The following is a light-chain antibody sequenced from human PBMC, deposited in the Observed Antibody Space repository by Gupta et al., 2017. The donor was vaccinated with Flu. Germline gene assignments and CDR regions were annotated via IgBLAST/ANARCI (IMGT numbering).Light chain of an antibody. Sequence: SYSVTQTSSVSVAPGQTASMTCVGGDIGRKVLHWYLQKPGQAPMLVVYDDVDRPAGIPERFSGSSSDNTATLTISRVEVGDEADYYCHVWDRGSNHWVFGGGTKLTVL. CDR3: HVWDRGSNHWV. J-gene: IGLJ3*02. CDR2: DDV. V-gene: IGLV3-21*02. CDR1: DIGRKV.